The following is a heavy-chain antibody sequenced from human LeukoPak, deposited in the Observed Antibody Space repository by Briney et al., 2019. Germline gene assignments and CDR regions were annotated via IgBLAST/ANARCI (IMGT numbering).Heavy chain of an antibody. V-gene: IGHV4-61*02. CDR2: IYTSGST. Sequence: SETLSLTCTVSGGSISSGSYYWSWIRQPAGKGLEWIGRIYTSGSTNYNPSLKSRVTISVDTSKNQFSLKLSSVTAADTAVYYCARDFSSSWSDAFDIWGQGTMVTVSS. J-gene: IGHJ3*02. CDR1: GGSISSGSYY. CDR3: ARDFSSSWSDAFDI. D-gene: IGHD6-13*01.